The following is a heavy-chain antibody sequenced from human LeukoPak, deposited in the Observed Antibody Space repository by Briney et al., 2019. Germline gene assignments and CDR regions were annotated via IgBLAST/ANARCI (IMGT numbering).Heavy chain of an antibody. J-gene: IGHJ4*02. CDR1: GYTLTIYG. CDR3: ARMSSSWETDY. D-gene: IGHD6-13*01. V-gene: IGHV1-18*01. CDR2: ISAYNGNT. Sequence: GASVTVSCKASGYTLTIYGISWVRQAPGQGLEWMGWISAYNGNTNYAQKLQGRVTMTTDTSTSTAYMELRSLRSDDTAVYYCARMSSSWETDYWGQGTLVTVSS.